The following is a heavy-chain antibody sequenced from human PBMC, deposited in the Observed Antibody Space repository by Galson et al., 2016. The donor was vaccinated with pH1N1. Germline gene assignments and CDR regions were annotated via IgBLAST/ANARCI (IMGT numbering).Heavy chain of an antibody. CDR3: TTDAAMRGRSTFTF. CDR2: IQSIISGGTT. J-gene: IGHJ4*02. CDR1: GFIFSDAW. Sequence: SGAEVKKPGDSLKIPCAASGFIFSDAWMTWVRQGPGKGLEWLGQIQSIISGGTTDYAAPVKGRFTISRDDSKETTYLQINSLKTEDTGVYYCTTDAAMRGRSTFTFWGQGRVVTVSS. V-gene: IGHV3-15*01.